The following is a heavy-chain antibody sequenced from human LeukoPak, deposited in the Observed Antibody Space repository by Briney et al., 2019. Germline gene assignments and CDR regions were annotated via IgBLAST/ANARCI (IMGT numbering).Heavy chain of an antibody. CDR3: ARGGSYLSAFDI. J-gene: IGHJ3*02. V-gene: IGHV3-15*01. D-gene: IGHD1-26*01. Sequence: SGGALRLSCAASGFTFSNAWMSWVRQAPGKGLESVGRIKSKTDGCTTDDAAAVKGRFAISRDNSKNTLYLQMTSLRAEDTAVYYCARGGSYLSAFDIWGQGTMVTVSS. CDR2: IKSKTDGCTT. CDR1: GFTFSNAW.